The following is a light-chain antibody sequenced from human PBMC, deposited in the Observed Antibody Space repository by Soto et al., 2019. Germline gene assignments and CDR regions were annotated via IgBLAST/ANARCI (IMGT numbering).Light chain of an antibody. CDR3: CSYTGTATYVL. CDR2: AVT. V-gene: IGLV2-11*01. Sequence: QSALTQPRSVSGSPGQSVTISCTGTNGDVGAYNHVSWYQQHPGKVPKLIIYAVTKRPSGVPVRFSASKSGDTASLTISGLQADYEADYFCCSYTGTATYVLFVGGTKLTVL. J-gene: IGLJ2*01. CDR1: NGDVGAYNH.